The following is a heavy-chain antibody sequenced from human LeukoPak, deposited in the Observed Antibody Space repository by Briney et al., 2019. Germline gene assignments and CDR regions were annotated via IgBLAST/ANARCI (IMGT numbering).Heavy chain of an antibody. CDR2: ISYDGSNK. Sequence: HTGRSLRLSCAASGFTFSSYTMHWVRQAPGKGLEWVAVISYDGSNKYYADSVKGRFTISRDNSKNTLYLQMNSLRAEDTAVYYCARGGVDYWGQGTLVTVSS. V-gene: IGHV3-30*04. CDR3: ARGGVDY. CDR1: GFTFSSYT. J-gene: IGHJ4*02. D-gene: IGHD3-16*01.